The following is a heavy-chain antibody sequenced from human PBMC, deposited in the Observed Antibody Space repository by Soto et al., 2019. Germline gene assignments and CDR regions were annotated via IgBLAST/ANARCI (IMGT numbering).Heavy chain of an antibody. V-gene: IGHV4-59*01. Sequence: SETLSLTCTVSGISITSYYWSWIRQPPGKGLEWIGSIYYSESINYNPSLKSRATVSVDTSKNQFSLKLNSLTAAETAVYYCARWTTVDFAHRGQGPLVTVSS. CDR2: IYYSESI. CDR1: GISITSYY. CDR3: ARWTTVDFAH. D-gene: IGHD4-17*01. J-gene: IGHJ4*02.